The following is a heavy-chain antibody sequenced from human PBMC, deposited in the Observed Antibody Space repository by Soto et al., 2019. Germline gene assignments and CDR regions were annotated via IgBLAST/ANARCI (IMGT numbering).Heavy chain of an antibody. CDR2: IYYSGST. CDR3: ASRITDSSSWYYYYMDV. CDR1: GGAISSYY. V-gene: IGHV4-59*08. J-gene: IGHJ6*03. D-gene: IGHD6-13*01. Sequence: SGTLSLTCTVSGGAISSYYWSWIRQPPGKGLEWIGYIYYSGSTYYNPSLKSRVTISVDTSKIQFSLKLSSLTAADTSVYYCASRITDSSSWYYYYMDVWGKGTTVTVSS.